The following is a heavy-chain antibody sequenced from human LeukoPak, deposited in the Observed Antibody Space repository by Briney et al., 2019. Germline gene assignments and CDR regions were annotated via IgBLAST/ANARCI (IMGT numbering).Heavy chain of an antibody. V-gene: IGHV3-11*06. CDR2: IRGSSSDT. J-gene: IGHJ4*02. CDR3: ARVNPISSGFYVY. D-gene: IGHD3-22*01. CDR1: GFTFSDYY. Sequence: GGCLRLSCAASGFTFSDYYMTWIRQAPGRGLEWVSYIRGSSSDTNYADSVKGRFTISRDNAKNSLYLQMNSPRAEDTAVYYCARVNPISSGFYVYWGQGTLVTVSS.